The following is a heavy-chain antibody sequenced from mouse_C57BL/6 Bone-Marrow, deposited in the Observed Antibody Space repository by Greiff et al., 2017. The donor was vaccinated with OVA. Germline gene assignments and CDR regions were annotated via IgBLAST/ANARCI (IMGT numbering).Heavy chain of an antibody. CDR3: ARDTTVVAPHWYFDV. D-gene: IGHD1-1*01. V-gene: IGHV3-8*01. Sequence: VQLKQSGPGLAKPSQTLSLTCSVTGYSITSDYWNWIRKFPGNKLEYMGYISYSGSTYYNPSLKSRISITRDTSKNQYYLQLNSVTTEDTATYYCARDTTVVAPHWYFDVWGTGTTVTVSS. J-gene: IGHJ1*03. CDR1: GYSITSDY. CDR2: ISYSGST.